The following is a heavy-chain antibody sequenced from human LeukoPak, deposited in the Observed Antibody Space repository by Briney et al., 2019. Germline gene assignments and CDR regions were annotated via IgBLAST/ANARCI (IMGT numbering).Heavy chain of an antibody. D-gene: IGHD2-2*01. CDR3: AREGYCSSTSCYGYGYYFDY. V-gene: IGHV4-31*03. J-gene: IGHJ4*02. CDR2: IYYSGST. Sequence: AQTLSLTCTVSGVSISSGGYYWSWIRQRPGKGLEWIGYIYYSGSTYYNPSLKSRVTISVDTSKNQFSIKLRSVTAEDKAVYYCAREGYCSSTSCYGYGYYFDYWGQGTMVTVSS. CDR1: GVSISSGGYY.